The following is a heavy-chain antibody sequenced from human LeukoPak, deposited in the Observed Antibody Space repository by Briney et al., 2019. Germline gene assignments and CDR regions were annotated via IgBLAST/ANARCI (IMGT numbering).Heavy chain of an antibody. D-gene: IGHD3-9*01. V-gene: IGHV4-4*07. CDR2: IYTSGST. J-gene: IGHJ6*03. Sequence: SETLSLTCTVSGGSTSSYYWSWIRQPAGKGLEWIGRIYTSGSTNYNPSLKSRVTISVDTSKNQFSLKLSSVTAADTAVYYCARVLRYFDWRYYYYYMDVWGKGTTVTVSS. CDR1: GGSTSSYY. CDR3: ARVLRYFDWRYYYYYMDV.